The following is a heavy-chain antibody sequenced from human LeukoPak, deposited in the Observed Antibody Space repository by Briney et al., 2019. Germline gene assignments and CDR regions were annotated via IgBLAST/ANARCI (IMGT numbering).Heavy chain of an antibody. V-gene: IGHV1-46*01. Sequence: ASVKVSCKASGYTFTSYYMHWVRQAPGQGLEWMGIINPSGGSTSYAQKFQGRVTMTRDTSTSTVYMELSSLRSEDTAVHYCARLTAMAALGYWGQGTLVTVSS. D-gene: IGHD5-18*01. CDR3: ARLTAMAALGY. CDR1: GYTFTSYY. CDR2: INPSGGST. J-gene: IGHJ4*02.